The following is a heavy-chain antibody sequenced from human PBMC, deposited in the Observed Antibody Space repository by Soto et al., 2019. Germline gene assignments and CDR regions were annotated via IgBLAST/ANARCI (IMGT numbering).Heavy chain of an antibody. V-gene: IGHV1-58*01. J-gene: IGHJ6*02. CDR2: IVVGSGNT. CDR3: AGDYGSGSYYNDSYYYYGMDV. Sequence: GASVKVSCKASVFTFTSSAVHWVRQARGQRLEWIGWIVVGSGNTNYAQKFQERVTITRDMSTSTAYMELSSLRSEDTAVYYCAGDYGSGSYYNDSYYYYGMDVWGQGTTVTVSS. D-gene: IGHD3-10*01. CDR1: VFTFTSSA.